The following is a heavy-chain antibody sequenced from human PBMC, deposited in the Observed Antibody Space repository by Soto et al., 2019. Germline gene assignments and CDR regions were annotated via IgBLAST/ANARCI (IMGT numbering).Heavy chain of an antibody. CDR2: IIPLFGTE. D-gene: IGHD3-3*01. J-gene: IGHJ4*01. CDR3: ATGFWSSPFAHYFDY. CDR1: GGSFSTYA. V-gene: IGHV1-69*06. Sequence: QVHLVQSGAEVKKPGSSVKVSCKASGGSFSTYAINWLRQAPGQGLEWMGGIIPLFGTENYAQNFQDRFTFTADKSTTTAYMEVRRLRSEDTAVYYCATGFWSSPFAHYFDYWGQGTLVTVSS.